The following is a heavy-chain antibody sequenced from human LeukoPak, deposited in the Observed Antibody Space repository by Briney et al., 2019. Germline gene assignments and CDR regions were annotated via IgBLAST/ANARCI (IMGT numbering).Heavy chain of an antibody. Sequence: PSETLSLTCAVYGGSFSGYYWSWIRQPPGKGLEWIGEINHSGSTNYNPSLKSQVTISVDTSKNQFSLKLSSVDAADTDVYYCARVPRIAARPSYYYYGMDVWGQGTTVTVSS. V-gene: IGHV4-34*01. J-gene: IGHJ6*02. CDR3: ARVPRIAARPSYYYYGMDV. D-gene: IGHD6-6*01. CDR2: INHSGST. CDR1: GGSFSGYY.